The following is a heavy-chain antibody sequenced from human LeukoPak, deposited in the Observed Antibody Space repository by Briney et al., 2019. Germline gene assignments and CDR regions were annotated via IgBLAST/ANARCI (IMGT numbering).Heavy chain of an antibody. D-gene: IGHD3-16*01. Sequence: TPGGSLRLSCAASGFTFSDYSINWVRQAPGKGLEWVSSIGGIGTYIYYADSVTGRFTISRDKATNSLFLKMNGLSAEDTAVYYCVRDYDWGQGSLVTVSS. J-gene: IGHJ4*02. V-gene: IGHV3-21*01. CDR3: VRDYD. CDR1: GFTFSDYS. CDR2: IGGIGTYI.